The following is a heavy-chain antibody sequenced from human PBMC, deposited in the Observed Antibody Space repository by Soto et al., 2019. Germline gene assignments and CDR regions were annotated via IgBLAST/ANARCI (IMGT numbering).Heavy chain of an antibody. J-gene: IGHJ5*02. CDR3: ARGRDGGGYNKLLSVDP. CDR2: INAGNGNT. V-gene: IGHV1-3*01. D-gene: IGHD5-18*01. Sequence: QVQLVQSGAEVKKPGASVKVSCKASGYTFTSYAMHWVRQAPGQRLEWMGWINAGNGNTKYSQKFQGRVTITRDTSASTAYIELSSLRSEDTAVYYCARGRDGGGYNKLLSVDPWGQGTLVTVSS. CDR1: GYTFTSYA.